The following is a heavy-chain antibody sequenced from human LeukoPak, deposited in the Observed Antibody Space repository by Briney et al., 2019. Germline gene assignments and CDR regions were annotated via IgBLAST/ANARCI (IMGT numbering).Heavy chain of an antibody. CDR3: ARVPKYSSSWFMYYYHMDV. V-gene: IGHV4-34*01. D-gene: IGHD6-13*01. Sequence: SDTLSLTCAVCGGSFSGYYWSWIRHPPGKGLEEIGENNHSGSTNYNPSLQSRVTISVDTSKNQFSLKLSSVTAADTAVYYCARVPKYSSSWFMYYYHMDVWGKGTTVTVSS. CDR2: NNHSGST. CDR1: GGSFSGYY. J-gene: IGHJ6*03.